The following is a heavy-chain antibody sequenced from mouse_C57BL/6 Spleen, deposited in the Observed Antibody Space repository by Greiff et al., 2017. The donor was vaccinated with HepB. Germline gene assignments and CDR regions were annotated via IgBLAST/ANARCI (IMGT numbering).Heavy chain of an antibody. V-gene: IGHV1-55*01. CDR1: GYTFTSYW. CDR2: IYPGSGST. CDR3: AREDYCGTSFAY. Sequence: VQLQQPGAELVKPGASVKMSCKASGYTFTSYWITWVKQRPGQGLEWIGDIYPGSGSTNYNEKFKSKATLTVDTSSSTAYMQLSSLTSEDSAVYYCAREDYCGTSFAYWGQGTLVTVSA. D-gene: IGHD1-1*01. J-gene: IGHJ3*01.